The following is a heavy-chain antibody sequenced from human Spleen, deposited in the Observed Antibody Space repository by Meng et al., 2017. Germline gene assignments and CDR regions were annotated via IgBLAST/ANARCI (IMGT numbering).Heavy chain of an antibody. Sequence: QVQLVEPGGGVVQLGRSLRLSCAVSGFMFSKYAMHWVRQAPGKGLEWVAVISYEGSNVHYADSVKGRFTISRDNSKNTLYLQMNSLRADDTAVYYCARDRVQFLWFGEFDYWGQGTLVTVSS. J-gene: IGHJ4*02. CDR2: ISYEGSNV. D-gene: IGHD3-10*01. V-gene: IGHV3-30-3*01. CDR3: ARDRVQFLWFGEFDY. CDR1: GFMFSKYA.